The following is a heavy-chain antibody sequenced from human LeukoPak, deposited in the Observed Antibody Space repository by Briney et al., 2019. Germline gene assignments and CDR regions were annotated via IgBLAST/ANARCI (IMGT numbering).Heavy chain of an antibody. CDR3: ARDDIVGATPWYFDL. CDR2: ISSSSSYK. D-gene: IGHD1-26*01. Sequence: GGSLRLSCAASGFTFSSYSMNWVRQAPGKGLEGVSSISSSSSYKYYADSVKGRFTISRDNAKNSLYLQMNSLRAEDTVVYYCARDDIVGATPWYFDLWGRGTLVTVSS. J-gene: IGHJ2*01. CDR1: GFTFSSYS. V-gene: IGHV3-21*01.